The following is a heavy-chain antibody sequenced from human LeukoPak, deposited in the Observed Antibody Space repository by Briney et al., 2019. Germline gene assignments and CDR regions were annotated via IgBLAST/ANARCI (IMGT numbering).Heavy chain of an antibody. Sequence: GSLRLSCAASGFTFSSSAMTWVRQPPGKGLEWIGKINHTGRTNYNPSLKSRVTISIDTSSNQFSLRLTSVTAADTAVYYCSRGLYRGSSWMKNGMDVWGQGTTVSASS. CDR1: GFTFSSSA. CDR3: SRGLYRGSSWMKNGMDV. CDR2: INHTGRT. J-gene: IGHJ6*02. D-gene: IGHD6-13*01. V-gene: IGHV4-34*01.